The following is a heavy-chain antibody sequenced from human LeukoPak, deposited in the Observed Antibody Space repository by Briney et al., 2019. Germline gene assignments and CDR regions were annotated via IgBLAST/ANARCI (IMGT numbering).Heavy chain of an antibody. Sequence: SVKVSCKASGGTFSSYAISWVRQAPGQGLEWTGGIIPIFGTANYAQKFQGRVTITADESTSTAYMELSSLRSEDTAVYYCASTPITIFGVVIKEYYFDYWGQGTLVTVSS. CDR2: IIPIFGTA. CDR3: ASTPITIFGVVIKEYYFDY. J-gene: IGHJ4*02. CDR1: GGTFSSYA. V-gene: IGHV1-69*13. D-gene: IGHD3-3*01.